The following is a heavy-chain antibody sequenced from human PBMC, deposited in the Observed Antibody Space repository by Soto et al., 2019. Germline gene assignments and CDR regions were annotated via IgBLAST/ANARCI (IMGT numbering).Heavy chain of an antibody. V-gene: IGHV1-69*13. CDR2: IIPIFGTA. CDR3: ATKGIVVVVAATPNYYYGMDV. D-gene: IGHD2-15*01. CDR1: GGTFSSYA. J-gene: IGHJ6*02. Sequence: ASVKVSCKASGGTFSSYAISWVRQAPGQGLEWMGWIIPIFGTANYAQKFQGIVTITADESTSTAYMELSSLRFEDTAVYYCATKGIVVVVAATPNYYYGMDVWGQGTTATVSS.